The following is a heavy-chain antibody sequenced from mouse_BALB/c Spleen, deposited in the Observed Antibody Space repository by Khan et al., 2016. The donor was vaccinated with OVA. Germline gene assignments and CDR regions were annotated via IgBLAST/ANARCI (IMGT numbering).Heavy chain of an antibody. V-gene: IGHV3-5*02. CDR3: ARDRRGFDSYYFDY. Sequence: EVQLQESGPGLVKPSQTVSLTCTVTGISITTGNYRWSWIRQFPGNKLEWIGYLYYSGTTTYNPSLTSRTTITRDTSKNRFFLEMNSLTAEDTATYYCARDRRGFDSYYFDYWGQGTTLTVSS. D-gene: IGHD2-2*01. CDR1: GISITTGNYR. CDR2: LYYSGTT. J-gene: IGHJ2*01.